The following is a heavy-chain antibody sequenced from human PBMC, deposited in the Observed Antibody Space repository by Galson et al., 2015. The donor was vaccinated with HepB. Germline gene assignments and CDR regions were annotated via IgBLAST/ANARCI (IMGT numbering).Heavy chain of an antibody. J-gene: IGHJ3*02. V-gene: IGHV3-7*03. Sequence: SLRLSCAASGFTFSSDWMSWVRQAPGKGLEWVANIKPDGSEKYYVDSVTGRFTISRDNGKNLLYLQMNSLRAEDTAVYYCARDPVDTSMSDAFDIWGQGTMVTVSS. CDR2: IKPDGSEK. D-gene: IGHD5-18*01. CDR1: GFTFSSDW. CDR3: ARDPVDTSMSDAFDI.